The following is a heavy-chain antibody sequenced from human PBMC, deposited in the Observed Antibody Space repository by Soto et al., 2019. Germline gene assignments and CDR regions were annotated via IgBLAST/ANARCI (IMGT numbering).Heavy chain of an antibody. J-gene: IGHJ5*02. CDR1: GGSFSGYY. CDR3: ARSRFDP. V-gene: IGHV4-34*01. Sequence: SETLSLTCAVYGGSFSGYYWSWIRQPPGKGLEWIGEINHSGSTNYNPSLKTRVTISVDTSKNQFSLKVSSVTAADTAVYYCARSRFDPWGQGTLVTVSS. CDR2: INHSGST.